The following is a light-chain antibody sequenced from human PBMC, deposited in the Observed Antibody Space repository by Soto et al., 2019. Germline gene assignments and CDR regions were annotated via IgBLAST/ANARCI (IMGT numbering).Light chain of an antibody. Sequence: TPTFSPRERVTPSFRASQRASTYLAWYQQKPGQAPRLLTYDASNRATGIPARFSGSGSGTDFTLTISSLEPEDFAVYYCQQRTNSPLTFGGGTKV. CDR1: QRASTY. J-gene: IGKJ4*01. CDR2: DAS. CDR3: QQRTNSPLT. V-gene: IGKV3-11*01.